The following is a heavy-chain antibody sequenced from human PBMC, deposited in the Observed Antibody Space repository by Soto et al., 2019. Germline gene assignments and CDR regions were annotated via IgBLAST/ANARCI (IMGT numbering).Heavy chain of an antibody. D-gene: IGHD6-13*01. CDR1: GFTFSSYA. V-gene: IGHV3-23*01. CDR2: ISGSGGST. J-gene: IGHJ6*03. CDR3: AHLAAAGVNKYYYYYMDV. Sequence: PGGSLRLSCAASGFTFSSYAMGWVRHAPGKGLEWVSAISGSGGSTYSADPGKGRSTISRDNSKNTLYLQMNSLRAEDTAVYYCAHLAAAGVNKYYYYYMDVWGKGTTVTVSS.